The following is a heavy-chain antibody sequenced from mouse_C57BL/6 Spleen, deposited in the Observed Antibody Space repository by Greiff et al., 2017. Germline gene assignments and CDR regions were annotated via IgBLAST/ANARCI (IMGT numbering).Heavy chain of an antibody. J-gene: IGHJ1*03. Sequence: EVQLQQSGPELVKPGASVKISCKASGYSFTDYNMNWVKQSNGKSLEWIGVINPNYGTTSYNQKFKGKATLTVDQSSSTAYMQINSLTSEDSAVYYCARTGGSSFDWYFDVWGTGTTVTVSS. CDR3: ARTGGSSFDWYFDV. CDR1: GYSFTDYN. V-gene: IGHV1-39*01. D-gene: IGHD1-1*01. CDR2: INPNYGTT.